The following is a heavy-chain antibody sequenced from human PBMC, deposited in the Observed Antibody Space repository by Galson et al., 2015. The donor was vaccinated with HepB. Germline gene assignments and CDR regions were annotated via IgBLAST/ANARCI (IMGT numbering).Heavy chain of an antibody. CDR2: INPSGGST. D-gene: IGHD3-16*01. V-gene: IGHV1-46*03. Sequence: SCKASGYTFSNYDMHWVRQAPGHGLEWMGVINPSGGSTSYAQKFQGRVTMTRDTSTSTVYMELSSLRSEDTAVYYCARDKREGGTYYDYWGQGTLVTVS. CDR1: GYTFSNYD. CDR3: ARDKREGGTYYDY. J-gene: IGHJ4*02.